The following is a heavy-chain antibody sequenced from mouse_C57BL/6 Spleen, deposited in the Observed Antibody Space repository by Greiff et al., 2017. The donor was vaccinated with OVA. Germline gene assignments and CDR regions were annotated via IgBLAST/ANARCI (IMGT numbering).Heavy chain of an antibody. CDR3: TRKRELGRFIDY. CDR2: IDPETGGT. D-gene: IGHD4-1*01. V-gene: IGHV1-15*01. CDR1: GYTFTDYE. Sequence: VQLQESGAELVRPGASVTLSCKASGYTFTDYEMHWVKQTPVHGLEWIGAIDPETGGTAYNQKFKGKAILTADKSSSTAYMALRSLTSEDSAVYYCTRKRELGRFIDYWGQGTTLTVSS. J-gene: IGHJ2*01.